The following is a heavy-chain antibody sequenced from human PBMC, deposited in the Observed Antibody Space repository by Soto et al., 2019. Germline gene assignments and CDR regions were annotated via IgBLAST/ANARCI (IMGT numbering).Heavy chain of an antibody. V-gene: IGHV3-33*01. Sequence: QVQLVESGGGVVQPGRSLRLSCAASGFTFSSYGMHWVRQAPGKGLEWVAVIWCDGSNKYYADSVKGRFTISRDNSKNTLYLQINSLRAEDTAVYYCSRVEWEHCSSPRCYYFDYWGQGSLVTVSP. CDR3: SRVEWEHCSSPRCYYFDY. CDR2: IWCDGSNK. D-gene: IGHD2-2*01. J-gene: IGHJ4*02. CDR1: GFTFSSYG.